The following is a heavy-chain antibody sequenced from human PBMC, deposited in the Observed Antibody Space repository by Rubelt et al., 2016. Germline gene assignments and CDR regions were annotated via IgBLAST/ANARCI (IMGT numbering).Heavy chain of an antibody. V-gene: IGHV4-34*01. CDR2: INHSGST. CDR3: AGGRVPATCSFDS. J-gene: IGHJ4*02. D-gene: IGHD2-2*01. CDR1: GGSFSGYY. Sequence: QVQLQQWGAGLLKPSETLSLTCAVYGGSFSGYYWSWIRQPPGKGLEWIGEINHSGSTNYNPSLKSRVTIPVDTSRNQFSLRPGSVTAADSAVYNCAGGRVPATCSFDSWGQGILVTVSS.